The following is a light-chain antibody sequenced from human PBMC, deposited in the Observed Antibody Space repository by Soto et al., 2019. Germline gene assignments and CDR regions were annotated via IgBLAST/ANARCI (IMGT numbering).Light chain of an antibody. CDR2: EVS. Sequence: QSALTQPPSASASFGQSVTISCTGTSSDVGGYNYVSWYQQHPGKAPKLMIYEVSERPSGVPDRFSGSKSGNTASLTVSGLQADDEADYYCSSYSGTNYHYVFGTGTKVTVL. CDR1: SSDVGGYNY. CDR3: SSYSGTNYHYV. V-gene: IGLV2-8*01. J-gene: IGLJ1*01.